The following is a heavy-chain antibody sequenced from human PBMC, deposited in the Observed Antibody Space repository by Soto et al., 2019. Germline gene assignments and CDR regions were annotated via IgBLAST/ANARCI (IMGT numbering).Heavy chain of an antibody. CDR3: ARDVSDDAFDV. J-gene: IGHJ3*01. CDR2: IYPGDSDT. D-gene: IGHD1-26*01. Sequence: XESLKISWKCSGYSFSSHWIALVLRVPGKGLECMGIIYPGDSDTRYTTSFQGQVTFSADKSTSTAYLQWSSLKTSDTGMYYCARDVSDDAFDVWGQGTMVTVSS. CDR1: GYSFSSHW. V-gene: IGHV5-51*01.